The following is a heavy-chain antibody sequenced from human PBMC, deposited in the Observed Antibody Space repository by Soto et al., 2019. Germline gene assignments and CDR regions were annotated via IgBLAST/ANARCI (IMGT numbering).Heavy chain of an antibody. CDR3: AKSVHTFDRVV. CDR2: MHFSGGA. Sequence: SETLSLTCTVSGASMNNYSGGWIRQSPGKGLEHIGYMHFSGGANYSPSLRSRVTISVDTSNNQFSLKLSSMTAADTATYYCAKSVHTFDRVVWGQRILVTVSS. D-gene: IGHD3-16*01. CDR1: GASMNNYS. J-gene: IGHJ4*02. V-gene: IGHV4-59*01.